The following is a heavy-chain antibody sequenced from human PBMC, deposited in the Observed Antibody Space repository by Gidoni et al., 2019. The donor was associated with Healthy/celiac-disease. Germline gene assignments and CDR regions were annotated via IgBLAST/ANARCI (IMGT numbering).Heavy chain of an antibody. CDR1: GFTFSSYS. J-gene: IGHJ4*02. CDR3: ARAAFSGYQTRQFDY. Sequence: EVQLVESGGGLVKPGGSLRLSCAASGFTFSSYSMNWVRQAPGKGLEWVSSISSSSSYIYYADSVKGRFTISRDNAKNSLYLQMNSLRAEDTAVYYCARAAFSGYQTRQFDYWGQGTLVTVSS. V-gene: IGHV3-21*01. D-gene: IGHD5-12*01. CDR2: ISSSSSYI.